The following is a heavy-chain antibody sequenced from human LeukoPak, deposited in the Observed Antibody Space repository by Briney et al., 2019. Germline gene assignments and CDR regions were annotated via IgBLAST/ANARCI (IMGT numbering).Heavy chain of an antibody. CDR3: ARVAQGSSWYIYYYYYMDV. D-gene: IGHD6-13*01. CDR1: GYTFTSYE. V-gene: IGHV1-8*01. J-gene: IGHJ6*03. CDR2: MNLNSGNT. Sequence: ASVKVSCKASGYTFTSYEINWVRQATGKGLEWMGWMNLNSGNTGYAQKFQGRVTMTRDTSISTAYMELSRLRSDDTAGYYCARVAQGSSWYIYYYYYMDVWGKGTTVTVSS.